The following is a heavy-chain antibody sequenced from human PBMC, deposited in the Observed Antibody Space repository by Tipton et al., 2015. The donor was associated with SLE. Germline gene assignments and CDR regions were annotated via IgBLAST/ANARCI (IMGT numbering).Heavy chain of an antibody. D-gene: IGHD6-13*01. J-gene: IGHJ4*01. CDR3: ARQGSSSLDY. CDR2: IYYSGST. Sequence: TLSLTCTVSGGSISSSSYYWGWIRQPPGTGLAWIGSIYYSGSTYYSPSFKVQVTISADKSISTAYLQWSSLKASDTAMYYCARQGSSSLDYWGHGTLVTVSS. CDR1: GGSISSSSYY. V-gene: IGHV4-39*07.